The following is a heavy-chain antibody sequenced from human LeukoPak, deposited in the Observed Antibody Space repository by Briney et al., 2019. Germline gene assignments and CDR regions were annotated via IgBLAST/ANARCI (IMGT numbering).Heavy chain of an antibody. J-gene: IGHJ4*01. V-gene: IGHV1-24*01. CDR1: GYTLTVLS. CDR2: FDLEDGET. CDR3: ATVNTMVRGVGYSDC. Sequence: GPSVKLSCKVSGYTLTVLSMHWVREAPGKGLEWMGVFDLEDGETIYAQKFQGRVTMTEDTSTDTAYMELSSLRCEDTAVYYCATVNTMVRGVGYSDCSSQPSLVTVSS. D-gene: IGHD3-10*01.